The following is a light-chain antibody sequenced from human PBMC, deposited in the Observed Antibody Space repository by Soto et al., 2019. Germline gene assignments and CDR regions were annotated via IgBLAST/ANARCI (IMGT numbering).Light chain of an antibody. V-gene: IGLV7-46*01. CDR1: TGAVTSGHY. J-gene: IGLJ3*02. Sequence: QAVVTQEPSLTVSPGGTVTLTCGSSTGAVTSGHYVYWFQQKPGQAPRTLIYDINNKQSWTPARFSGSLLGGKAALTLSGAQPEYEAEYYCLLCYSGPWVFGGGTKLTVL. CDR2: DIN. CDR3: LLCYSGPWV.